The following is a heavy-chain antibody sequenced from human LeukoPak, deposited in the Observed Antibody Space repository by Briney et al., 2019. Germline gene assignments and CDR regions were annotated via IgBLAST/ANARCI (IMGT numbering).Heavy chain of an antibody. CDR3: ARAYSSSWYGPAEYFQH. D-gene: IGHD6-13*01. V-gene: IGHV4-4*02. CDR2: IYHSGTT. Sequence: SGTLSLTCAVSGGSISSSNWWSWVRQPPGKGLEWIGEIYHSGTTNYNPSLKSRVTISVDKSKNQFSLKLSSVTAADTAVYYCARAYSSSWYGPAEYFQHWGQGTLVTVSS. J-gene: IGHJ1*01. CDR1: GGSISSSNW.